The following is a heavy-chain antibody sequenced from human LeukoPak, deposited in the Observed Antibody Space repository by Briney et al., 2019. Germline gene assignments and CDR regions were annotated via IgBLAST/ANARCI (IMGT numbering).Heavy chain of an antibody. D-gene: IGHD3-22*01. Sequence: SETLSLTCTVSGGSISSGGYYWSWIRQHPGKGLEWIGYIYYSGSTYYNPSLKSRVTISVDTSKNQFSLELSSVSAADTAVYYCARDDDSSGYYIDWGQGTLVTVSS. V-gene: IGHV4-31*03. CDR3: ARDDDSSGYYID. CDR1: GGSISSGGYY. CDR2: IYYSGST. J-gene: IGHJ4*02.